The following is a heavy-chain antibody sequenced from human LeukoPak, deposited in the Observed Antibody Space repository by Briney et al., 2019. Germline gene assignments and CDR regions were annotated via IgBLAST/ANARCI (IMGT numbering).Heavy chain of an antibody. CDR3: ARVYYGSGTRFDL. D-gene: IGHD3-10*01. V-gene: IGHV4-4*07. CDR1: GGSISSYY. Sequence: SETLSLTCTVSGGSISSYYWSWIRQPAGKGLEWIGRIYTSGSTNYNPSLKSRVTMSVDTSKSQFSLKLSSVTAADTAVYFCARVYYGSGTRFDLWGRGTLVTVSS. J-gene: IGHJ2*01. CDR2: IYTSGST.